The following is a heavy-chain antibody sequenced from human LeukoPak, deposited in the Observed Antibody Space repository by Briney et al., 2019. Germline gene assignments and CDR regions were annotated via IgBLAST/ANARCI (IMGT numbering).Heavy chain of an antibody. CDR2: ISGRDTI. V-gene: IGHV3-48*03. CDR3: ARSTPSDFYFDY. Sequence: GGSLRLSCAASGFIFSSSEMNWVRQPSGKGLEWVSYISGRDTIYYADSVKGRFTISRDNAKNSLYLQMNNLRGEDTAVYYCARSTPSDFYFDYWGQGALVTASS. J-gene: IGHJ4*02. CDR1: GFIFSSSE. D-gene: IGHD2-2*01.